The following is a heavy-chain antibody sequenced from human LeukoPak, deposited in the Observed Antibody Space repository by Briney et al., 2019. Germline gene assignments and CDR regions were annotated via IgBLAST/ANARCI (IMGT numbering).Heavy chain of an antibody. Sequence: SETLSLTCTVSGGSISSSSYYWGWIRQPPGKGLEWIGSIYYSGSTYYNPSLKSRVTISVDTSKNQFSLKLSSVTAADTAVYYCARVVRSGAVAGTVIDYWGQGTLVTVSS. D-gene: IGHD6-19*01. CDR2: IYYSGST. J-gene: IGHJ4*02. CDR3: ARVVRSGAVAGTVIDY. V-gene: IGHV4-39*07. CDR1: GGSISSSSYY.